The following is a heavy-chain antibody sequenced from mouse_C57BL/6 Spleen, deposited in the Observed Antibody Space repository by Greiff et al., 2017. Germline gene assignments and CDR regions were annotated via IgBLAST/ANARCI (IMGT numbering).Heavy chain of an antibody. J-gene: IGHJ1*01. Sequence: EVMLVESGGGLVKPGGSLKLSCAASGFTFSSYTLSWVRRPPEKRWEWVATISGGGGNTYYPDIVKGRFTISRDNAKNHLYLQMSSLRSEDTALYYCARRFTTGLYVDVWGPVTTVSVSS. CDR2: ISGGGGNT. V-gene: IGHV5-9*01. CDR1: GFTFSSYT. D-gene: IGHD1-1*01. CDR3: ARRFTTGLYVDV.